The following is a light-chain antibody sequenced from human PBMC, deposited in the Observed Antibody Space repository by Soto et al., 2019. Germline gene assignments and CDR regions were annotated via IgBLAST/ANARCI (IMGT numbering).Light chain of an antibody. V-gene: IGLV2-14*01. CDR1: SSDVGGYNH. J-gene: IGLJ3*02. CDR2: GVS. CDR3: SSYVTGTTWV. Sequence: QSALTQPASVSGSPGQSITISCTGTSSDVGGYNHVSWYRHYPGKAPKLIIYGVSNRPSGVSIRFSGSRSGSTASLTISGLQAEDEGDYYCSSYVTGTTWVFVGGTKVTVL.